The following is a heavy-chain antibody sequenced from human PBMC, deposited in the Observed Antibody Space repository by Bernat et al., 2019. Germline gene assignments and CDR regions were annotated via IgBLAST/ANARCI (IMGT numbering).Heavy chain of an antibody. CDR3: ARAFCNSATCGGWFDP. V-gene: IGHV1-18*01. J-gene: IGHJ5*02. CDR1: GYSFTTFG. CDR2: ISTYNGDT. Sequence: KLMEFGPEVKNPGASMKVACKTSGYSFTTFGISWVRQAPGQGLEWVGWISTYNGDTKYAQKFQDRVTLTTDTSTSTAYLELRSLRSADTAVYYCARAFCNSATCGGWFDPWGQGTLVTVSS. D-gene: IGHD2-2*01.